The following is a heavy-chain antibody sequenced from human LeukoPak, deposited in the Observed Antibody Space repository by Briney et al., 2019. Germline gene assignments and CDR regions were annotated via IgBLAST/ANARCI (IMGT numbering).Heavy chain of an antibody. V-gene: IGHV1-18*01. CDR3: ARGRQEWLMEEYYFDY. Sequence: ASVKLCCNASGSAFTCYGISWVRQAPGQGLEWIGWISALNGNTNYPQKPQGRVTMTTATSTSTGYRELRRLRSGASAVYYCARGRQEWLMEEYYFDYWGQGTLVTVSS. CDR1: GSAFTCYG. D-gene: IGHD3-3*01. J-gene: IGHJ4*02. CDR2: ISALNGNT.